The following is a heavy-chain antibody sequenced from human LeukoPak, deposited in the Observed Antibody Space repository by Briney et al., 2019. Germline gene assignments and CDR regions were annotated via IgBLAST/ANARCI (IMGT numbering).Heavy chain of an antibody. D-gene: IGHD3-10*01. CDR2: IYYRGSA. V-gene: IGHV4-59*08. Sequence: SETLSLTCTVSGGSINNYYWSWIRQPPGKGREWIGYIYYRGSANYNPSLKSRVTISVDTSKNQFSLKLSSVTAADTAVYYCARHEKLGQFDYWGQGTLVTVSS. J-gene: IGHJ4*02. CDR1: GGSINNYY. CDR3: ARHEKLGQFDY.